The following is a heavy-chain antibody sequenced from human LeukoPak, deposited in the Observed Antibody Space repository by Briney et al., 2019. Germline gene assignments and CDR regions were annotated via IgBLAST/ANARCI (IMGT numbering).Heavy chain of an antibody. CDR3: ARDNSAWYFDL. Sequence: SLRLSCAASGFTFDDYAMNWVRQVPGKGLEWVSGISRNSGSIGYADSVKGRFTISRDNAKNSLYLHMNSLRAEDTALYYCARDNSAWYFDLWGRGTLVTVSS. V-gene: IGHV3-9*01. CDR1: GFTFDDYA. D-gene: IGHD2-15*01. CDR2: ISRNSGSI. J-gene: IGHJ2*01.